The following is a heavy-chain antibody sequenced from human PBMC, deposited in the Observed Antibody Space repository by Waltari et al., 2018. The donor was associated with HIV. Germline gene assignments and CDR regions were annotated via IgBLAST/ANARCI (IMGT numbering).Heavy chain of an antibody. Sequence: QVQLVQSGAEVKKPGASVKVSCKASGYTFTSYYLHWVRQAPGQGLEWMGIINPRGGRTSYEQKFQGRVTMTRDTSTSTVYMELSSLRSEDTAVYYCAREFFDYYDSSGYPEDYWGQGTLVTVSS. V-gene: IGHV1-46*01. CDR3: AREFFDYYDSSGYPEDY. J-gene: IGHJ4*02. CDR1: GYTFTSYY. CDR2: INPRGGRT. D-gene: IGHD3-22*01.